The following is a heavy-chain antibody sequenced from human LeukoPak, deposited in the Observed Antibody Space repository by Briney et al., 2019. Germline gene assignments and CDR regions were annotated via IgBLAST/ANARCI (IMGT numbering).Heavy chain of an antibody. CDR2: MNPNSGNT. J-gene: IGHJ4*02. CDR3: AKERGGEFDY. D-gene: IGHD2-21*01. V-gene: IGHV1-8*01. Sequence: ASVKVSCKASGYTFTSYDINWVRQATGQGLEWMGWMNPNSGNTGYAQKFQGRVTMTRNTSISTAYMELNSLRAEDTAIYYCAKERGGEFDYWGQGTLVTVSS. CDR1: GYTFTSYD.